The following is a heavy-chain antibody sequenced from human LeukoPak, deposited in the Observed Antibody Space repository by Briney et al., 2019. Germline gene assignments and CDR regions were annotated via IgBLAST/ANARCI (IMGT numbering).Heavy chain of an antibody. CDR2: ISRASRTT. Sequence: GGNLRLSSAASGFTFTSYTMRCVPQAPGRGLEWGSIISRASRTTYSADSVKGRLTISRDNSKNSLYLKLKSLRAEDTAVYYCAKDYHDYSNLGGFDRWGQGTLVTVAS. CDR3: AKDYHDYSNLGGFDR. J-gene: IGHJ5*02. D-gene: IGHD4-11*01. CDR1: GFTFTSYT. V-gene: IGHV3-23*01.